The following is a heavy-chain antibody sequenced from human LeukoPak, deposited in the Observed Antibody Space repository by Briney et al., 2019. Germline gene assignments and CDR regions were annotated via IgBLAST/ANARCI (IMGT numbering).Heavy chain of an antibody. CDR1: GFTFSNYA. Sequence: PGGSLRLSCAASGFTFSNYAMHWVRQAPGKGLEWVAVISYDGINKYYADSVKGRFTISRDNSKNTLYLQTNSLRAEDTAVYYCAKVGSRDLDDYYDRRMDYWGQGTLVTVSS. CDR3: AKVGSRDLDDYYDRRMDY. J-gene: IGHJ4*02. D-gene: IGHD3-22*01. CDR2: ISYDGINK. V-gene: IGHV3-30-3*01.